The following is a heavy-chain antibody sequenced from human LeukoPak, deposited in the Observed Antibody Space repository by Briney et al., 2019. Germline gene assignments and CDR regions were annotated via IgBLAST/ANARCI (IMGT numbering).Heavy chain of an antibody. D-gene: IGHD3-10*01. CDR2: IYHSGST. CDR1: GYSISRGYY. CDR3: ARNSVPDGLDV. Sequence: WETLTLTCTVSGYSISRGYYLGWIRHPPGKGLEWIESIYHSGSTYYNPSLKSRVTISVDTSKNQFSLKLSSVTAADTAVYYCARNSVPDGLDVWGKGTTVTVSS. V-gene: IGHV4-38-2*02. J-gene: IGHJ6*04.